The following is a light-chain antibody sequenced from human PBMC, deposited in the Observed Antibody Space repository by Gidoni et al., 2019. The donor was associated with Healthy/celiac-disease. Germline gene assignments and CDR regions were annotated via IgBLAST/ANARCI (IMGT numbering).Light chain of an antibody. CDR2: DVR. J-gene: IGLJ2*01. CDR1: SSDVGGYKY. V-gene: IGLV2-14*01. CDR3: RSYTSSSTLHVV. Sequence: QSARTQPASVSGSPGQSIPISCTGTSSDVGGYKYVSWYQQHPGKAPKLMIYDVRKRPSGVSYRFSCSQSGHPASLPISWLPAEDEAYYYFRSYTSSSTLHVVFGGGTQLTVL.